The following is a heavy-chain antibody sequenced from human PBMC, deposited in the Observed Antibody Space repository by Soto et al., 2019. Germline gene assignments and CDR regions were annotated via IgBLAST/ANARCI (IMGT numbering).Heavy chain of an antibody. Sequence: SETLSLTCNVSGGPIKTGDYCWNWIGQPPGKGLEWIGYVFYSGATNYSPSLKSRAAISMDTSKNQFSLSLTSVTAADTAVYYCARAGFSYGHLLFWGQGIRVTVSS. V-gene: IGHV4-30-4*01. CDR2: VFYSGAT. CDR1: GGPIKTGDYC. CDR3: ARAGFSYGHLLF. J-gene: IGHJ4*02. D-gene: IGHD3-10*01.